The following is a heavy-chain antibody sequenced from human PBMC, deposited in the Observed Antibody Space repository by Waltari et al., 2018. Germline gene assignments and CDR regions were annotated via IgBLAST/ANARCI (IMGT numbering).Heavy chain of an antibody. CDR3: ARGPVYCSSTSCYVYFDY. V-gene: IGHV4-61*01. CDR1: GGSVSSGSYY. D-gene: IGHD2-2*01. CDR2: IYYSGST. J-gene: IGHJ4*02. Sequence: QVQLQESGPGLVKPSETLSLTCTVSGGSVSSGSYYWSWIRQPPGKGLEWIGYIYYSGSTNYNPSLKSRVTISVDTSKNQFSLKLSSVTAADTAVYYCARGPVYCSSTSCYVYFDYWGQGTLVTVSS.